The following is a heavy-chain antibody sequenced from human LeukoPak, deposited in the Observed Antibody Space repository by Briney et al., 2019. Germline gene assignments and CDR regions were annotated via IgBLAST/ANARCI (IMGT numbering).Heavy chain of an antibody. D-gene: IGHD1-26*01. CDR3: ARAREWELLLDH. V-gene: IGHV3-21*01. Sequence: GGSLRLSCAASGFTFSSYSMNWVRQAPGKELEWVSSISSSSSYIYYADSVKGRFTISRDNAKNSLYLQMNSLRAEDTAVYYCARAREWELLLDHWGQGTLVTVSS. J-gene: IGHJ4*02. CDR2: ISSSSSYI. CDR1: GFTFSSYS.